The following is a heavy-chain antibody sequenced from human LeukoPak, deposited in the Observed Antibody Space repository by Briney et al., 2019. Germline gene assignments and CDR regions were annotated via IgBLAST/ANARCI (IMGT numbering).Heavy chain of an antibody. J-gene: IGHJ3*02. CDR2: IYYSGST. Sequence: KASETLSLTCTVSGGSVSSGSYYWSWIRQPPGKVLELIGYIYYSGSTNYNPSLKSRVTISVDTSKNQFSLKLSSVTAADTAVYYCARKDPSGTYGAFDIWGQGTMVTVSS. CDR3: ARKDPSGTYGAFDI. CDR1: GGSVSSGSYY. V-gene: IGHV4-61*01. D-gene: IGHD3-10*01.